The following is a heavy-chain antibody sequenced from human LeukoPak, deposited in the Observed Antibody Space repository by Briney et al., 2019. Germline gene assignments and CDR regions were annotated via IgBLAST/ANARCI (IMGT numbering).Heavy chain of an antibody. J-gene: IGHJ6*02. CDR1: GYTFTSYD. CDR2: MNPNSGNT. V-gene: IGHV1-8*01. Sequence: ASVKVSCKASGYTFTSYDINWVRQASGHGLEWMGWMNPNSGNTGYAQKLQGRVTMTRNTSISTAYMELSSLRSEDTAVYYCARYGSSGWYYYYGMDVWGQGTTVTVSS. CDR3: ARYGSSGWYYYYGMDV. D-gene: IGHD6-19*01.